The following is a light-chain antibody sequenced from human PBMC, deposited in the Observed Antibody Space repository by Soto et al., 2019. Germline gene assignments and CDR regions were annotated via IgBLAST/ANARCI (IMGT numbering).Light chain of an antibody. CDR3: QQYDNLPLT. J-gene: IGKJ4*01. V-gene: IGKV1-33*01. CDR2: DAS. Sequence: DIQMTQSPASLSASVGDRVTITCRASQSISSYLNWYQQKPGKAPKLLIYDASNLETGVPSRFSGSGSGTDFTFTISSLQPEDNATYYCQQYDNLPLTFGGGTKVDI. CDR1: QSISSY.